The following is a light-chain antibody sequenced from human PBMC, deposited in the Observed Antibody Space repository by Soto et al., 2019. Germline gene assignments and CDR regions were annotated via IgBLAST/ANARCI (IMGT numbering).Light chain of an antibody. J-gene: IGLJ2*01. CDR3: SSYAGSKGV. V-gene: IGLV2-8*01. CDR2: EVT. CDR1: SSDVGDYNL. Sequence: QSALTQPPSASGSPGQSVTISCTGSSSDVGDYNLVSWYQQHPGKAPKLIIYEVTKRPSGVPDRFSGSKSGNTASLTVSGLQAEDEADYYCSSYAGSKGVFGGGTKLTV.